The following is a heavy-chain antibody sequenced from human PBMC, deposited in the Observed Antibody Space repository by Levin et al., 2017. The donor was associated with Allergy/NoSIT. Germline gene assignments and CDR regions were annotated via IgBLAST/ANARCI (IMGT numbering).Heavy chain of an antibody. V-gene: IGHV3-48*02. Sequence: SGGSLRLSCAASGFTFSSYSMNWVRQAPGKGLEWVSYISSSSSTIYYADSVKGRFTISRDNAKNSLYLQMNSLRDEDTAVYYCARAGLPPYYYYYMDVWGKGTTVTVSS. CDR2: ISSSSSTI. D-gene: IGHD5-12*01. J-gene: IGHJ6*03. CDR1: GFTFSSYS. CDR3: ARAGLPPYYYYYMDV.